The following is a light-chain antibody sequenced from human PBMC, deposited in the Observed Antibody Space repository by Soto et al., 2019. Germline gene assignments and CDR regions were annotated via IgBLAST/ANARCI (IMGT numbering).Light chain of an antibody. J-gene: IGLJ7*01. Sequence: QSVLTQPPSVSGAPGQRVTISCTGSSSNIGAGYDVHWYQQLPGTAPKLLIYGNSNRPSGVPDRFSGSKSGTSASLAITGLQAEDEADYYCQSYDSSLSGSAVFGGATHLTVL. CDR1: SSNIGAGYD. CDR3: QSYDSSLSGSAV. V-gene: IGLV1-40*01. CDR2: GNS.